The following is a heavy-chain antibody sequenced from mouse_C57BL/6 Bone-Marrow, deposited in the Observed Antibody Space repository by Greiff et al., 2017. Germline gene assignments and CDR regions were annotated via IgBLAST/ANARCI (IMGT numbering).Heavy chain of an antibody. Sequence: EVKLVESGPGLVKPSQSLSLTCSVTGYSITSGYYWNWIRQFPGNKLEWMGYISYDGSNNYNPSLKNRISITRDTSKNQFFLKLNSVTTEDTATYYCARYTTVVASYYFDYWGQGTTLTVSS. D-gene: IGHD1-1*01. J-gene: IGHJ2*01. CDR2: ISYDGSN. CDR1: GYSITSGYY. V-gene: IGHV3-6*01. CDR3: ARYTTVVASYYFDY.